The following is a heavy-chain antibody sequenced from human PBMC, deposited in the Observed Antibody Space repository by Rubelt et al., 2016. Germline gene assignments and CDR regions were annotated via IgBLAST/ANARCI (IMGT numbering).Heavy chain of an antibody. CDR1: GFTFSRYA. V-gene: IGHV3-23*01. CDR2: ISGSGVST. Sequence: GGGLVQPGGSLRLSCAASGFTFSRYAMSWVRQAPGKGLEWVSAISGSGVSTYYADSVKGRFTTSRDNSKNTMYLQMNSLRAEDTAVYYCAKDLDIVVPHAFDIWGQGTMVTVSS. D-gene: IGHD2-2*03. CDR3: AKDLDIVVPHAFDI. J-gene: IGHJ3*02.